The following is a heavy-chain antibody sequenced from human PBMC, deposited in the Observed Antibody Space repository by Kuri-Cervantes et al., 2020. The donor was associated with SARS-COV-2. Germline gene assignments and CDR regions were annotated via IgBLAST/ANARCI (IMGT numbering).Heavy chain of an antibody. J-gene: IGHJ5*02. D-gene: IGHD3-3*01. CDR1: GFNFSSEA. CDR3: AKSPFWFAGVSP. V-gene: IGHV3-30*18. Sequence: GGSLRLSCAASGFNFSSEAMHWVRQAPGKGLEWVALISYDGSDKYYADSVKGRFTISRDNSKNTLYLQMNSLRAEDTAVYYCAKSPFWFAGVSPWGQGTLVTVSS. CDR2: ISYDGSDK.